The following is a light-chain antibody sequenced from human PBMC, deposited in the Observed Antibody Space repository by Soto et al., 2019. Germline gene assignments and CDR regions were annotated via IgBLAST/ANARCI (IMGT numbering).Light chain of an antibody. CDR3: SSYTTSNSRQIV. V-gene: IGLV2-14*03. CDR1: SSDVGGYNY. CDR2: DVT. J-gene: IGLJ1*01. Sequence: QSALTQPASVSGSPGQSITISCTGTSSDVGGYNYVSWYQHHPGKAPKLIIYDVTNRPSGVSNPFSGSKSGNTASLTISGLQPEDDSDYYCSSYTTSNSRQIVFVTGPKVTVL.